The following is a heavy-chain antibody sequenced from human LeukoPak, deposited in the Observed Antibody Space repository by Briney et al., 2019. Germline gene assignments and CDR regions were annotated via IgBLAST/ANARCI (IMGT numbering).Heavy chain of an antibody. J-gene: IGHJ6*03. CDR3: ARSVGGSYYYYYYMDV. D-gene: IGHD1-26*01. Sequence: GGSLRLSCAASGFTFSSYAMSWVRQAPGKGLEWVSAIKGRFTISRDNSKNTLYLQMNSLRAEDTAVYYCARSVGGSYYYYYYMDVWGKGTTVTVSS. V-gene: IGHV3-23*01. CDR1: GFTFSSYA. CDR2: I.